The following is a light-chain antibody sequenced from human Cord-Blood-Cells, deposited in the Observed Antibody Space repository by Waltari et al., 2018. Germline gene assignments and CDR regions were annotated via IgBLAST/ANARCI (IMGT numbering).Light chain of an antibody. V-gene: IGLV2-11*01. CDR1: STHAGGYNY. J-gene: IGLJ3*02. CDR2: DVS. Sequence: SALPPPRSLSGSPGQSVLISCTGTSTHAGGYNYVSWYQQHPGKAPKLMIYDVSKRPSGVPDRFSGSKSGNTASLTISGLQAEDEADYYCCSYAGSYTLVFGGGTKLTVL. CDR3: CSYAGSYTLV.